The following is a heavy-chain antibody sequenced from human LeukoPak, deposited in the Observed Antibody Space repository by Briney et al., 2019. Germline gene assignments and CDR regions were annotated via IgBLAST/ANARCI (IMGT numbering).Heavy chain of an antibody. CDR3: ARGGDYADLRYFDY. D-gene: IGHD4-17*01. CDR1: GGSINNYY. J-gene: IGHJ4*02. V-gene: IGHV4-59*01. Sequence: SETLSLTCTVSGGSINNYYWSWIRQPPGKGLEWIGYIYYRGSTNYNPSLKSRVTFSVDTSKNQFSLKLNSVTAADTAVYYCARGGDYADLRYFDYWGQGTLVTVSS. CDR2: IYYRGST.